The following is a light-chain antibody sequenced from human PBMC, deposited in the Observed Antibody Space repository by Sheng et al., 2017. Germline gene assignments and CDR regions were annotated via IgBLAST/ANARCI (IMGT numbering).Light chain of an antibody. CDR2: DAS. J-gene: IGKJ4*01. V-gene: IGKV3-11*01. CDR1: QSVDSN. Sequence: EIVMTQSPATLSVSPGERATLSCRASQSVDSNLAWYQQKPGQAPRLLIYDASNRATGIPARFSGSGSGTDFTLTISSLEPEDFAVYYCQQRYDWPLTFGGGTKVEIK. CDR3: QQRYDWPLT.